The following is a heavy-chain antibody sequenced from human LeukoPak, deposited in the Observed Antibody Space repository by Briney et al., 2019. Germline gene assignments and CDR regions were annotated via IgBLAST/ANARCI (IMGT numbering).Heavy chain of an antibody. Sequence: GGSLRLSCAASGFTFSSYGMHWVRQAPGKGLEWVAVIWYDGSNKYYADSVKGRFTISRDNSKNTLYLQMNSLRAEDTAVYYCARDRYCSGGSCYGDAFDLWGQGTMVTVSS. V-gene: IGHV3-33*01. CDR1: GFTFSSYG. J-gene: IGHJ3*01. CDR2: IWYDGSNK. D-gene: IGHD2-15*01. CDR3: ARDRYCSGGSCYGDAFDL.